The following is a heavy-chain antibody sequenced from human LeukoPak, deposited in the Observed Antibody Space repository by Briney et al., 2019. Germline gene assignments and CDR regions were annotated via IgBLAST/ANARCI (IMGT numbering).Heavy chain of an antibody. CDR2: IYHSGST. V-gene: IGHV4-38-2*01. J-gene: IGHJ4*02. CDR1: GYSISSGYY. CDR3: ASGRFLEWLSFDY. Sequence: SETLSLTCAVSGYSISSGYYWGWIRQPPGKGLEWIGSIYHSGSTYYNPPLKSRVTISVDTSKNQFSLKLSSVTAADTAVYYCASGRFLEWLSFDYWGQGTLVTVSS. D-gene: IGHD3-3*01.